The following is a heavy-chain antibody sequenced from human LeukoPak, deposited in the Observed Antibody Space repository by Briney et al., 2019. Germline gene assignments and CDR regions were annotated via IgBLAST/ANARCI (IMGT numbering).Heavy chain of an antibody. CDR1: GGSISTSY. V-gene: IGHV4-59*01. CDR3: ARGQSTGTTAQPDY. Sequence: PSETLSLTCTVSGGSISTSYWSWIRQPPGKGLEWIGYIYYSGYTNYNPSLKSRVTMSVDTSKNQFSLKLSSMTAADTAVYYCARGQSTGTTAQPDYWGQGTLVTVSS. J-gene: IGHJ4*02. CDR2: IYYSGYT. D-gene: IGHD1-1*01.